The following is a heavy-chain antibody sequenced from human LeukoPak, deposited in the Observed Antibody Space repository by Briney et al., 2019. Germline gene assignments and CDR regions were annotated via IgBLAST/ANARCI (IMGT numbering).Heavy chain of an antibody. CDR1: GLTFSSHW. V-gene: IGHV3-23*01. CDR3: AIETSSILVESGGRY. J-gene: IGHJ4*02. CDR2: ISGSGGST. D-gene: IGHD2-15*01. Sequence: PGGSLRLSCAASGLTFSSHWMHWVRQAPGKGLEWVSGISGSGGSTYYADSVKGRFTISRDISKNTLYLQMNSLRVDDTAVYYCAIETSSILVESGGRYWGQGTLVTVSS.